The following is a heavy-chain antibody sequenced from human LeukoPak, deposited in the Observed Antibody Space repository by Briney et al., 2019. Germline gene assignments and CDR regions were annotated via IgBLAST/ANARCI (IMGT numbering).Heavy chain of an antibody. CDR3: ARQWLDDAGWFDP. Sequence: SETLSLTCTVSGGSISSSSYYWGWIRQPPGKGLEWIGSIYYSGSTYYNPSLKSRVTISVDTSKNQFSLKLSSVTAADTAVYYCARQWLDDAGWFDPWGQGTLVTVSS. CDR1: GGSISSSSYY. D-gene: IGHD6-19*01. V-gene: IGHV4-39*07. J-gene: IGHJ5*02. CDR2: IYYSGST.